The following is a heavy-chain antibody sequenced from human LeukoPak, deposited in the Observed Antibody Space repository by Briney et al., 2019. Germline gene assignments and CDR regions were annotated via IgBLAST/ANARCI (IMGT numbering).Heavy chain of an antibody. J-gene: IGHJ5*02. D-gene: IGHD6-13*01. Sequence: PSETLSLTCAVSGGSFSGYYWSWIRQPPGKGLEWIGYIYYSGSTNYNPSLKSRVTRSVDTSKNQFSLKLSSVTAADTAVYYCARGEAWAAWFDPWGQGTLVTVSS. CDR2: IYYSGST. CDR1: GGSFSGYY. CDR3: ARGEAWAAWFDP. V-gene: IGHV4-59*01.